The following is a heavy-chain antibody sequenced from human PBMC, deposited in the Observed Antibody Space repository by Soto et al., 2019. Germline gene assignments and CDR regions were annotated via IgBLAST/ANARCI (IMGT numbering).Heavy chain of an antibody. CDR1: GFTFSSYA. Sequence: QVQLVESGGGVVQPGRYLRLSCAASGFTFSSYAMPWVRQAPGKGLEWVAVISYDGSNQYYAGSVKGRFTISRDNSKNTLYLQLNSLRAEGTAVYYCARDWSRRDYWGQGTLVPVSS. CDR3: ARDWSRRDY. V-gene: IGHV3-30-3*01. J-gene: IGHJ4*01. D-gene: IGHD2-8*02. CDR2: ISYDGSNQ.